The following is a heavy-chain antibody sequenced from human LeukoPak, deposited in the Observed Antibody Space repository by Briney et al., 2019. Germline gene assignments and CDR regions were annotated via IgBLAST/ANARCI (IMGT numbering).Heavy chain of an antibody. CDR3: ARDEGGTIGP. CDR2: IIPIFGTA. Sequence: ASVKVSCKASGGTFSSYAISWVRQAPGQRLEWMGGIIPIFGTANYAQKFQGRVTITADESTSTAYMELSSLRSEDTAVYYCARDEGGTIGPWGQGTLATVSS. J-gene: IGHJ5*02. CDR1: GGTFSSYA. V-gene: IGHV1-69*13. D-gene: IGHD1-1*01.